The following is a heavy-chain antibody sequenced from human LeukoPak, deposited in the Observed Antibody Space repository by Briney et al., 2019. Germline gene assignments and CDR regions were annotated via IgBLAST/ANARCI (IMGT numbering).Heavy chain of an antibody. J-gene: IGHJ4*02. CDR2: IYTSGTT. CDR1: GGSIRGYY. CDR3: VRGGSAAAAVFDY. D-gene: IGHD6-13*01. Sequence: PSETLCLTCTVSGGSIRGYYWSWSRQPAGKGLEWIGRIYTSGTTNYNPSLKSRVTMSVDTSKNQFSLELTSVTAADTAVYYCVRGGSAAAAVFDYWGQGTLVTVSS. V-gene: IGHV4-4*07.